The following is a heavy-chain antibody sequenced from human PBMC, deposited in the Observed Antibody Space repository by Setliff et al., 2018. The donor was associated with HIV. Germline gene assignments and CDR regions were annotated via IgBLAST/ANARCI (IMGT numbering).Heavy chain of an antibody. CDR1: GDSISSYY. V-gene: IGHV4-59*01. CDR2: IYYSGST. J-gene: IGHJ6*02. Sequence: SETLSLTCTVSGDSISSYYWSWIRQPPGKGPEWIGYIYYSGSTNYNPSLKSRVTISVDTPKNQFSLKLSSVTAADTAVSYCARDGDYNYYGMDVWGQGTTVTVSS. D-gene: IGHD4-17*01. CDR3: ARDGDYNYYGMDV.